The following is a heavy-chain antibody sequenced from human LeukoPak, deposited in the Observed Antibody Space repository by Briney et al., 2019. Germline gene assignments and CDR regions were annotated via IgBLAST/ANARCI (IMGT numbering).Heavy chain of an antibody. CDR1: GGSISSSSYY. CDR2: IYYTGST. V-gene: IGHV4-39*01. CDR3: VRGVRI. Sequence: SETLSLTCTVSGGSISSSSYYWGWIRQPPGKGLEWIGNIYYTGSTHYNPSLRSRVTISVDTSKNQFSLKLSSVTAADTAVYHCVRGVRIWGQGTIVTVSS. J-gene: IGHJ3*02. D-gene: IGHD3-10*01.